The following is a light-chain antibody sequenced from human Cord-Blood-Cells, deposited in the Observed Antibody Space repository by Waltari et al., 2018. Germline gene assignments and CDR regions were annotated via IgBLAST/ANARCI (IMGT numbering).Light chain of an antibody. Sequence: QSVLTQPPSVSGAPGQRVTISCTGRSSNTGAGYDVHRYQQLPGTAPKLLIYGNSNRPSGVPDRFSGSKSGTSASLAITGLQAEDEADYYCQSYDSSLSGYVFGTGTKVTVL. CDR2: GNS. V-gene: IGLV1-40*01. J-gene: IGLJ1*01. CDR3: QSYDSSLSGYV. CDR1: SSNTGAGYD.